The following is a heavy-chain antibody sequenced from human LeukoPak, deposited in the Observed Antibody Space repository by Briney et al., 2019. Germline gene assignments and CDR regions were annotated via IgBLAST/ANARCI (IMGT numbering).Heavy chain of an antibody. CDR2: INHSGST. J-gene: IGHJ4*02. Sequence: SETLSLTCAVYGGSFSGYYWSWIRQPPGKGLEWMGEINHSGSTNYIPSLKSRVTISVDTSKNQFSLKLSSVTAADTAVYYCASLVVTATYFDYWGQGTLVTVSS. CDR1: GGSFSGYY. D-gene: IGHD2-21*02. V-gene: IGHV4-34*01. CDR3: ASLVVTATYFDY.